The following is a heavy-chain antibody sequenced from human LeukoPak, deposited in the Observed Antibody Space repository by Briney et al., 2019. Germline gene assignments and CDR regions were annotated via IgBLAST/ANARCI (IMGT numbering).Heavy chain of an antibody. D-gene: IGHD3-3*02. Sequence: SETLSLTCAVYGGSFSSYYWSWIRQPPGKGLEWIGYIYYSGSTNYNPSLKSRVTISVDTSKNQFSLKLSSVTAADTAVYYCARYQDFWSGPPFYYYGMDVWGQGTTVTVSS. J-gene: IGHJ6*02. CDR2: IYYSGST. V-gene: IGHV4-59*01. CDR3: ARYQDFWSGPPFYYYGMDV. CDR1: GGSFSSYY.